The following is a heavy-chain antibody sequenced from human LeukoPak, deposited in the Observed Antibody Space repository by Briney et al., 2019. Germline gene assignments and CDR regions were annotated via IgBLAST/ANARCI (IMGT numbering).Heavy chain of an antibody. CDR1: GGSISSYY. D-gene: IGHD4-17*01. Sequence: SETLSLTCTVSGGSISSYYWSWIRQPPGKGLEWIGYIYYSGSTNYNPSLKSRVTISVDTSKNQFSLKLSSVTAADTAVYYCARSHYGDYGLGWFDPWGQGTLVTVSS. J-gene: IGHJ5*02. CDR3: ARSHYGDYGLGWFDP. V-gene: IGHV4-59*01. CDR2: IYYSGST.